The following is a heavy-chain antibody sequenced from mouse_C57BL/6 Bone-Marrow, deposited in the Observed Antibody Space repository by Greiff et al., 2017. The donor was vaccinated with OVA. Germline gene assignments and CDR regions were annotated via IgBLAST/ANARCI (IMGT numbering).Heavy chain of an antibody. D-gene: IGHD1-1*01. J-gene: IGHJ2*01. Sequence: EVKLMESGAELVKPGASVKLSCKASGYTFTSYWMQWVKQRPGQGLEWIGEIDPENGDTEYASKFQGKATITADTSSNTAYLQLSSLTSEDTAVYYCTTIYYYGSSRSRRTLDYWGQGTTLTVSS. CDR3: TTIYYYGSSRSRRTLDY. V-gene: IGHV14-4*01. CDR2: IDPENGDT. CDR1: GYTFTSYW.